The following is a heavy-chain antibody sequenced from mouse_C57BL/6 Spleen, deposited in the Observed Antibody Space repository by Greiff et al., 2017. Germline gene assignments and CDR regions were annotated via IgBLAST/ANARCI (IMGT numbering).Heavy chain of an antibody. Sequence: VQLQQSGPELVKPGASVKISCKASGYSFTGYYMNWVKQSPEKSLEWIGEINPSTGGTTYNQKFKAKATLTVDKSSSTAYMQLKSLTSEDSAVYYCARLEGNYDYFDYWGQGTTLTVSS. CDR3: ARLEGNYDYFDY. V-gene: IGHV1-42*01. D-gene: IGHD2-1*01. CDR1: GYSFTGYY. CDR2: INPSTGGT. J-gene: IGHJ2*01.